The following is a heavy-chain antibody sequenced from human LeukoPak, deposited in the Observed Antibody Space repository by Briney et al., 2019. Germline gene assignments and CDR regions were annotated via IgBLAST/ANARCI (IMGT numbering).Heavy chain of an antibody. CDR2: IYHSGST. V-gene: IGHV4-38-2*01. CDR3: ARIPRYNPRLDY. Sequence: SETLSLTCAVSGYSLSSGYYWGWIRQPPGKGLEWIGSIYHSGSTYYNPSLKSRVTISVDTSKNQFSLKLSSVTAADTAVYYCARIPRYNPRLDYWGQGTLVTVSS. J-gene: IGHJ4*02. D-gene: IGHD1-14*01. CDR1: GYSLSSGYY.